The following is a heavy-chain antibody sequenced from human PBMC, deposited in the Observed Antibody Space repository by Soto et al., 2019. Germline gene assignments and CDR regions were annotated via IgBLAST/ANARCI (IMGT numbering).Heavy chain of an antibody. J-gene: IGHJ6*03. V-gene: IGHV3-23*01. CDR3: AKGSRGAYYYCMDV. CDR1: GFTFSSSA. Sequence: EVQMLESGGGLVQPGGSLRLSCAASGFTFSSSAMNWVRQAPGKGLEWVSSISNSGGTTSYADSVKDRFTISRDNSKNTLYLQMNSLRAEDTAVYYCAKGSRGAYYYCMDVWGKGTTVTVSS. CDR2: ISNSGGTT.